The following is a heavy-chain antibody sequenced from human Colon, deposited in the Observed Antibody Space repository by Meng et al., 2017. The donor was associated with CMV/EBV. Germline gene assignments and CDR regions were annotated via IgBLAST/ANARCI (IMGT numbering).Heavy chain of an antibody. J-gene: IGHJ4*02. D-gene: IGHD4-17*01. Sequence: AASGFTFSSYAMHWVRQAPGKGLEWVAVISYDGSNKYYADSVKGRFTISRDNSKNTLYLQMNSLRAEDTAVYYCARGSTVTTAFDYWGQGTLVTVSS. CDR3: ARGSTVTTAFDY. CDR2: ISYDGSNK. CDR1: GFTFSSYA. V-gene: IGHV3-30*04.